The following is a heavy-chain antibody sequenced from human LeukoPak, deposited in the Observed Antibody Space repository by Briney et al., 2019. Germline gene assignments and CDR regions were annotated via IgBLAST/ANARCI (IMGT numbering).Heavy chain of an antibody. CDR2: IKQDGSEK. Sequence: PGGSLRLSCAASGFTFSSFSMIWVRQAPGKGLEWVTNIKQDGSEKYYVDSVKGRFTISRDNAKNSLYLQMGSLRAEDTAVYYCARDTASIFYYYYAMDVWGQGTTVTVSS. D-gene: IGHD2/OR15-2a*01. J-gene: IGHJ6*02. V-gene: IGHV3-7*03. CDR1: GFTFSSFS. CDR3: ARDTASIFYYYYAMDV.